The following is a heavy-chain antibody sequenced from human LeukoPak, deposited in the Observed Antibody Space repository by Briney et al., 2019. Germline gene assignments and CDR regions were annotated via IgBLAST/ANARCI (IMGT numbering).Heavy chain of an antibody. CDR3: AREGGYGDCDY. D-gene: IGHD4-17*01. CDR2: ISSSGSTI. CDR1: GFTFSSYE. V-gene: IGHV3-48*03. Sequence: GVALRLSCAASGFTFSSYEMNWVRQAPGKGLEWVSYISSSGSTIYYADSVKGRFTISIDNAKNSLYLQMNSLRAEDSAVYYCAREGGYGDCDYWGQGTLVTVSS. J-gene: IGHJ4*02.